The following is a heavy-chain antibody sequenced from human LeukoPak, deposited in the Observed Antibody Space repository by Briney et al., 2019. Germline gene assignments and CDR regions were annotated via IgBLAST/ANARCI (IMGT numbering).Heavy chain of an antibody. CDR1: GFTFSSHD. D-gene: IGHD3-10*01. J-gene: IGHJ4*02. CDR2: ISPAGHT. Sequence: GESLRLSCAASGFTFSSHDMHWVRQPTGKGLEWVSTISPAGHTYYADSVKGRFTISREDAENSVYLQTNSLSAGDTAVYYCARGYYFASGSLIDYWGQGILVTVSS. V-gene: IGHV3-13*04. CDR3: ARGYYFASGSLIDY.